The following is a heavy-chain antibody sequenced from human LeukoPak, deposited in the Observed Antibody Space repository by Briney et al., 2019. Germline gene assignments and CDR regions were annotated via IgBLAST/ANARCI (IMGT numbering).Heavy chain of an antibody. CDR1: GYTFTSYG. J-gene: IGHJ5*02. V-gene: IGHV1-18*01. CDR3: ATLAERVLRFLAWMGA. Sequence: ASVKVSCKASGYTFTSYGISWVRQAPGQGLEWMGWISAYNGNTNYAQKLQGRVTMTEDTSTDTAYMELSSLRSEDTAVYYCATLAERVLRFLAWMGAWGQGTLVTVSS. D-gene: IGHD3-3*01. CDR2: ISAYNGNT.